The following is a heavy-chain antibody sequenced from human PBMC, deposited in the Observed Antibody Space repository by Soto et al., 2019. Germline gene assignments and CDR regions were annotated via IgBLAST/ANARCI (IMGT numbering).Heavy chain of an antibody. CDR2: IGTAGDT. V-gene: IGHV3-13*01. J-gene: IGHJ3*02. CDR3: ARGPTEYCSGGSCYRDGAFDI. CDR1: GSTFSSYD. Sequence: GGSLRLSCAASGSTFSSYDMHWVRQATGKGLEWVSAIGTAGDTYYPGSVKGRFTISRENAKNSLYLQMNSLRAGDTAVYYCARGPTEYCSGGSCYRDGAFDIWGQGTMVTVSS. D-gene: IGHD2-15*01.